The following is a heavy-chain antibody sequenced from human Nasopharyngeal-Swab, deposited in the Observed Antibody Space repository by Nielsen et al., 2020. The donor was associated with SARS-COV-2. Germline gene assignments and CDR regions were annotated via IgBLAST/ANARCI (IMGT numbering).Heavy chain of an antibody. Sequence: SETLSLTCTVSGGSVSSGSYYWSWIRQLPGKGLEWIGYIYYSGSTNYNPSLKSRVTISVDTSKNQFSLKLSSVTAADTAVYYCARVLTTTVTIDYWGQGTLVTVSS. D-gene: IGHD4-17*01. CDR2: IYYSGST. CDR1: GGSVSSGSYY. J-gene: IGHJ4*02. CDR3: ARVLTTTVTIDY. V-gene: IGHV4-61*01.